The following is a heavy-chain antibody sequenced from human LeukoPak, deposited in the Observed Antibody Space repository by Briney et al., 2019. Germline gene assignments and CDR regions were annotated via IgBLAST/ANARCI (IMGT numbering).Heavy chain of an antibody. CDR1: GFTFSSYA. CDR3: ARDDRYYGSGSYPYFDY. J-gene: IGHJ4*02. CDR2: ISYDGSNK. V-gene: IGHV3-30*04. Sequence: GGSLRLSCAASGFTFSSYAMHWVRQDPGKGLEWVAVISYDGSNKYYADSVKGRFTISRDNSKNTLYLQMNSLRAEDTAVYYCARDDRYYGSGSYPYFDYWGQGTLVTVSS. D-gene: IGHD3-10*01.